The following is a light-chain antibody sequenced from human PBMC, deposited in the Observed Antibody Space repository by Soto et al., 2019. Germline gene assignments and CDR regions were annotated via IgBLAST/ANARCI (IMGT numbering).Light chain of an antibody. V-gene: IGKV1-5*03. Sequence: DIPMTQSPSTLSASVGDRVTITCRASQSLNSWLAWYQHKPGKAPRHLIHKASILASAVPSRSSGSDSGAEFTLTISSLQPDDFATYYCQHYIGYSGMFGQGTKVDIK. J-gene: IGKJ1*01. CDR3: QHYIGYSGM. CDR2: KAS. CDR1: QSLNSW.